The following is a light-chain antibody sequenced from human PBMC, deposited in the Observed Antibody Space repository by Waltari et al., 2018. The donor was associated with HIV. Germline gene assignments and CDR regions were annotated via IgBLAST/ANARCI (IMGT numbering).Light chain of an antibody. J-gene: IGLJ2*01. CDR2: KDS. Sequence: SYELTQPPSLSVSPGQTARITCSGDALSMQYGYWYLQKPGQAPVLVIYKDSERSSGIPERFSGSSSGTTVTLTISGAQAEDEAAYFCQSTDRSGSYIIFGGGTKLTVL. CDR1: ALSMQY. V-gene: IGLV3-25*03. CDR3: QSTDRSGSYII.